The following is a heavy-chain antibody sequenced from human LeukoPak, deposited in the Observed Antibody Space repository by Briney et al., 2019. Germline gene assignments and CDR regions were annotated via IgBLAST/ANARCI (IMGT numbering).Heavy chain of an antibody. J-gene: IGHJ5*02. CDR3: ATGYCSSTSCWFDP. Sequence: ASVKVSCTVSGYTLTELSMHWVRQAPGKGLEWMGGFDPEDGETIYAQKFQGRVTMTEDTSTDTAYMELSSLRSEDTAVYYCATGYCSSTSCWFDPWGQGTLVTVSS. CDR2: FDPEDGET. V-gene: IGHV1-24*01. D-gene: IGHD2-2*01. CDR1: GYTLTELS.